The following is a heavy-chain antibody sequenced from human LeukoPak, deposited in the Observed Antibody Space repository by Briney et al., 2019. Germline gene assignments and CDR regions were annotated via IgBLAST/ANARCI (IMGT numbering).Heavy chain of an antibody. CDR1: GYSISSAYY. J-gene: IGHJ5*02. CDR3: ARDLSGILRNWFDP. CDR2: IYHSGST. D-gene: IGHD1-14*01. Sequence: KSSETPSLTCAVSGYSISSAYYWGWIRQPPGKGLEWIGSIYHSGSTYYNPSLKSRVTISVDTSKNQFSLKLSSVTAADTAVYYCARDLSGILRNWFDPWGQGTLVTVSS. V-gene: IGHV4-38-2*02.